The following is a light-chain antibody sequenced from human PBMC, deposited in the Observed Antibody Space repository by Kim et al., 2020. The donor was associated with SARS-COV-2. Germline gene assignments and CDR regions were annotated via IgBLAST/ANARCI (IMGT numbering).Light chain of an antibody. V-gene: IGKV4-1*01. CDR3: QQYYSSPWT. CDR2: WAS. Sequence: DIVMTQSPDSLAVSLGERATINCKSGQSVLDSSKNKNYLAWYQQKPGQTPKLLIYWASTRESGVPDRFSGSGSGTNFTLSISRLQVEDVALYYCQQYYSSPWTFGQGTKVDIK. CDR1: QSVLDSSKNKNY. J-gene: IGKJ1*01.